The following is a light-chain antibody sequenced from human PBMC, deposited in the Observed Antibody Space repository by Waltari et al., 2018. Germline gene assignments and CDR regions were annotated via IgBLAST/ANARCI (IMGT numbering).Light chain of an antibody. V-gene: IGLV2-8*01. CDR1: SSDVDDYNY. J-gene: IGLJ2*01. CDR3: SSYAASNNFVV. CDR2: EVS. Sequence: QSALTQPPSASGSPGQSVTISCTGTSSDVDDYNYVSWYQQHPGKAPKLMIYEVSKRPSGVPERFSGPKSGNTASLTVSGLQAEDEADYYCSSYAASNNFVVFGGGTKLTVL.